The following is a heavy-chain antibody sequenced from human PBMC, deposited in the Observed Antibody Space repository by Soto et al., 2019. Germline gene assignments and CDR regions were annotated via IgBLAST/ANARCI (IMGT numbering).Heavy chain of an antibody. V-gene: IGHV3-23*01. Sequence: EVQLLESGGGLVQPGGSLRLSCATSGFTFNSYAMSWVRQAPVKGLEWVAGISVSGDRRYDADSVEGLCTISSDNSKSTLYLQMNRLRAEATAVYYGATIFGYGAPEYWGQGVLVTVSS. J-gene: IGHJ4*02. CDR1: GFTFNSYA. CDR3: ATIFGYGAPEY. CDR2: ISVSGDRR. D-gene: IGHD1-26*01.